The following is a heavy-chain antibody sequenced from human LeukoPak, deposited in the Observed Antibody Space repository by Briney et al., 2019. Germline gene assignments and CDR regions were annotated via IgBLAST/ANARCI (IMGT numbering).Heavy chain of an antibody. CDR3: ATEKLGIRAVFDY. V-gene: IGHV1-8*01. CDR2: MNPNSGNT. CDR1: GYTFTSYD. J-gene: IGHJ4*02. Sequence: ASVKVSCKASGYTFTSYDINWVRQATGQGLEWMGWMNPNSGNTGYAQKFQGRVTMTRNTSISTAYMELSSLRSEDTAVYYCATEKLGIRAVFDYWGQGTLVTVSS. D-gene: IGHD7-27*01.